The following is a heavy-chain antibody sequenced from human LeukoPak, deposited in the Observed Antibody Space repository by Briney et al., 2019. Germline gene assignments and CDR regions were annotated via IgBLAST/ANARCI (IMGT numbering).Heavy chain of an antibody. V-gene: IGHV3-7*01. J-gene: IGHJ4*02. CDR2: IKQDGSEK. CDR3: AREEYGDHMW. CDR1: GFTFSGYW. Sequence: GGSLRLSCAASGFTFSGYWMSWVRQAPGQGLEWVANIKQDGSEKYYVDSVKGRFTISRDNARNSLYLQMNNLRAEDTAVYYCAREEYGDHMWWGQGTLVTVSS. D-gene: IGHD4-17*01.